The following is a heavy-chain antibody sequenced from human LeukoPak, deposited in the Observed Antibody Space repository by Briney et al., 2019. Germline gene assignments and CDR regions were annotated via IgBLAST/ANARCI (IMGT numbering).Heavy chain of an antibody. J-gene: IGHJ2*01. Sequence: SETLTLICTVSGDSISSSTYYWGRIRQPPGKGLEWIGSIYYSGSTYYNPSLKSRVTISVDTSKNQFSLKLSSVTAADTAVYYCARLKFRRDTAMAFDPFGRGTLVTVSS. D-gene: IGHD5-18*01. V-gene: IGHV4-39*01. CDR2: IYYSGST. CDR1: GDSISSSTYY. CDR3: ARLKFRRDTAMAFDP.